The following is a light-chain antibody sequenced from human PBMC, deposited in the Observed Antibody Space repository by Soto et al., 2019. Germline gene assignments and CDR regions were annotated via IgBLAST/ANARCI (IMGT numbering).Light chain of an antibody. CDR2: GNS. CDR3: QSYDSSLSGLL. CDR1: SSNIGAGYD. J-gene: IGLJ2*01. Sequence: QSVLTQPPSVSGAPGQRVTISCTGSSSNIGAGYDVHWYQQLPGTAPKLLIYGNSNRPSGVPDRFSGSKSGTSASLAITGLQADDEADYYCQSYDSSLSGLLFGGGTKVTVL. V-gene: IGLV1-40*01.